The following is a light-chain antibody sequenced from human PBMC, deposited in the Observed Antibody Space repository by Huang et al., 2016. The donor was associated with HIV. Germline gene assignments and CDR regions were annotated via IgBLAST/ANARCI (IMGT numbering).Light chain of an antibody. V-gene: IGKV3-11*01. J-gene: IGKJ1*01. CDR2: NAS. CDR1: QRVSVY. Sequence: EIVLAQSPVTLSLSPGERATLACRASQRVSVYLAWYQQKAGQPPRLLIYNASNRATGIPARVSGSGSGTDFTLTISSLEPEDFAVYYCQQRSDWPPTFGRGTKVEIK. CDR3: QQRSDWPPT.